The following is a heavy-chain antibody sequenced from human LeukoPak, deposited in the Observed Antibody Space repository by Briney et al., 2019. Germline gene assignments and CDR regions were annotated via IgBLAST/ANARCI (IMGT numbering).Heavy chain of an antibody. Sequence: LGGSLRLSCAASGFTFSSYGMHWVRQAPGKGLEWVAVIWYDGSNKYYADSVKGRFTISRDNSKNTLYLQMNSLRAEDTAVYYCAKGLLRSNWFDPWGQGTLDTVSS. D-gene: IGHD2-21*02. CDR1: GFTFSSYG. CDR3: AKGLLRSNWFDP. CDR2: IWYDGSNK. V-gene: IGHV3-30*02. J-gene: IGHJ5*02.